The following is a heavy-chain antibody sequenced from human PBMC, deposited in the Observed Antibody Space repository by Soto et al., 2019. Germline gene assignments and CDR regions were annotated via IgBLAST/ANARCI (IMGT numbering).Heavy chain of an antibody. Sequence: GGSLRLSCAASGFVFSDFQFNWVRQAPGGGLEWLSSITGTSAFTEYAESIEGRFTISRDDPNKLLFLHMDNLRPEDTAVYYCARDNLAFQGAFDLWGQGTLVTVSS. CDR3: ARDNLAFQGAFDL. CDR1: GFVFSDFQ. V-gene: IGHV3-21*01. CDR2: ITGTSAFT. J-gene: IGHJ4*02. D-gene: IGHD3-16*01.